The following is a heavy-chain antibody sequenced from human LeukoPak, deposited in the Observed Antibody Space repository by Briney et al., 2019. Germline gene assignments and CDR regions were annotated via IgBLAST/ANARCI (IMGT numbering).Heavy chain of an antibody. CDR1: GGSFSGYY. V-gene: IGHV4-34*01. D-gene: IGHD3-3*02. CDR2: INHSGST. CDR3: ASEPFGSVGWFDP. Sequence: SETLSLTCAVYGGSFSGYYWSWIRQPPGKGLEWIGEINHSGSTNYNPSLKSRVTISVDTSKNQFSLKLSSVTAADTAVYYCASEPFGSVGWFDPWGQGTLVTVSS. J-gene: IGHJ5*02.